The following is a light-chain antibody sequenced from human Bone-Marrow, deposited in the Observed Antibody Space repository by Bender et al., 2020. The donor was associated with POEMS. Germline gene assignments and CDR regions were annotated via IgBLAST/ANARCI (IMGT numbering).Light chain of an antibody. CDR1: DSNFGGNN. Sequence: QSVLTQPPSASGTPGQSVIISCSGTDSNFGGNNVNWYQHLPGTAPRLVVYSNYQRPSGVPDRFSGSKSGSTASLTISGLQSDDEADYYCCSYAGPDTYVVFGGGTKVTVL. J-gene: IGLJ2*01. CDR3: CSYAGPDTYVV. CDR2: SNY. V-gene: IGLV1-44*01.